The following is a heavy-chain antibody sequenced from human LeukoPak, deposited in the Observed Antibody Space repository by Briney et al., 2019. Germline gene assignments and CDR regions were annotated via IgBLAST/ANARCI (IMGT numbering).Heavy chain of an antibody. Sequence: GGSLRLSCAASGFTFNSYAMSWVRQAPGKGLEWVSAITDTGGDTYHADSVKGRFAISRDNSKNTLYLQMNSLRAEDTATYYCAKGSSSSRPYYFDHWAPGTLVTVSS. D-gene: IGHD6-6*01. CDR3: AKGSSSSRPYYFDH. J-gene: IGHJ4*02. CDR1: GFTFNSYA. V-gene: IGHV3-23*01. CDR2: ITDTGGDT.